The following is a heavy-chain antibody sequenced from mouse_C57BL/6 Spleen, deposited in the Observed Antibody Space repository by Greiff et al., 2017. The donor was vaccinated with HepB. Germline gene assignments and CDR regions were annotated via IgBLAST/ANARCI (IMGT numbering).Heavy chain of an antibody. D-gene: IGHD2-5*01. CDR1: GFTFSDYY. CDR3: ARGSNYEIDYAMDY. CDR2: ISNGGGST. V-gene: IGHV5-12*01. J-gene: IGHJ4*01. Sequence: EVQLVESGGGLVQPGGSLKLSCAASGFTFSDYYMYWVRQTPEKRLEWVAYISNGGGSTYYPDTVKGRFTISRDNAKNTLYLQMSRLKSEDTAMYYCARGSNYEIDYAMDYWGQGTSVTVSS.